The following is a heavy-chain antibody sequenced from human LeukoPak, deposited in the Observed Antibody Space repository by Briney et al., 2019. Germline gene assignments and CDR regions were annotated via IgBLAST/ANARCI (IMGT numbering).Heavy chain of an antibody. CDR3: AKDTPSSYYDFWSGYFNWFDP. D-gene: IGHD3-3*01. V-gene: IGHV3-23*01. J-gene: IGHJ5*02. Sequence: PGGSLRLSCAGSGFTFSSYAMSWVRQAPGKGLEWVSAISGSGCSTYYADSVKGRFTISRDNTKNTLYLQMNSLRAEDTAVYYCAKDTPSSYYDFWSGYFNWFDPWGQGTLVTVSS. CDR1: GFTFSSYA. CDR2: ISGSGCST.